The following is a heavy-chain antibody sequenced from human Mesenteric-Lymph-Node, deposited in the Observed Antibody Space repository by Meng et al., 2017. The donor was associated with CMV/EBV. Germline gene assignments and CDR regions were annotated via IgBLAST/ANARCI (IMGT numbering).Heavy chain of an antibody. V-gene: IGHV4-31*02. D-gene: IGHD2-2*01. Sequence: SGGYYWTWIRQHPGKGLEWIGSIYYSGTTYYNSALKSRVSISVDTSKNQFALNLNSVTAADTAVYSCARYRYCSSADCFNVRFFDLWGRGTLVTVSS. CDR1: SGGYY. CDR2: IYYSGTT. J-gene: IGHJ2*01. CDR3: ARYRYCSSADCFNVRFFDL.